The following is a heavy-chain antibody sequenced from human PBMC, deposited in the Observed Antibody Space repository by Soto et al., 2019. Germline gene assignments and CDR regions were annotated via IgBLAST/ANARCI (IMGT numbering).Heavy chain of an antibody. D-gene: IGHD4-4*01. V-gene: IGHV3-30*04. CDR3: AKDPRQNSNCWMYFDN. CDR1: GFTFSAYA. J-gene: IGHJ4*02. CDR2: ISYEGSLK. Sequence: PGGSLRLSCAASGFTFSAYAMHWGRQSPGRGLEWVAVISYEGSLKNYADSVKGRFTISRDNSKNTLYLQMNSLRREDTAVYSCAKDPRQNSNCWMYFDNWGQGTRVTVSS.